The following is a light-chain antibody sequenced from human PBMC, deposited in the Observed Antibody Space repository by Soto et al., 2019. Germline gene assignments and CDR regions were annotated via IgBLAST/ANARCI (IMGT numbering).Light chain of an antibody. V-gene: IGLV2-23*03. CDR3: CSYAGSSTFYV. J-gene: IGLJ1*01. CDR2: EGS. CDR1: SGEVGSYNL. Sequence: QAPLAQPPFETAYTGEAVTISCTGTSGEVGSYNLVAWYQQHPGKGPKLMIYEGSKRPSGVSNRFSGCKSGNTASLTISGLQAEDEADYYCCSYAGSSTFYVFGTGTRSPS.